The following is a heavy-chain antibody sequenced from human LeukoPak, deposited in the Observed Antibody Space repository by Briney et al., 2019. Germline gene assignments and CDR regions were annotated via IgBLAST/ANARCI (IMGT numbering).Heavy chain of an antibody. CDR2: ITSSGGSTI. J-gene: IGHJ3*02. Sequence: PGGSLRLSCSGSGFTFSTYAMNWVRQAPGKGLEWVSYITSSGGSTIYYADSVKGRFTISRDNAKNSLYLQMNSLRAEDTAVYYCARGGYCSGTTCYSLNAFDIWGQGTMVTVSS. D-gene: IGHD2-2*03. V-gene: IGHV3-48*03. CDR3: ARGGYCSGTTCYSLNAFDI. CDR1: GFTFSTYA.